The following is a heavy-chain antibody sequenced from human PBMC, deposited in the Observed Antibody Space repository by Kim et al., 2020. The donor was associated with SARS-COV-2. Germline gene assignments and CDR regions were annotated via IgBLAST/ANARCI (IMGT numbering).Heavy chain of an antibody. J-gene: IGHJ6*02. D-gene: IGHD4-17*01. Sequence: GGSLRLFCTASGFTFGDYAMSWFRQAPGKGLEWVGFIRSKAYGGTTEYAASVKGRFTISRDDSKSIAYLQMNSLKTADTAVYYCTRDATRASIPPSDVYGMGAWGRGTTVPVSS. V-gene: IGHV3-49*03. CDR2: IRSKAYGGTT. CDR3: TRDATRASIPPSDVYGMGA. CDR1: GFTFGDYA.